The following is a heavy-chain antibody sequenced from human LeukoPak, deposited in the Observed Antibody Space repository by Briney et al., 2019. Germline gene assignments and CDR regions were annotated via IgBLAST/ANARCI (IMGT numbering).Heavy chain of an antibody. CDR3: AKDQGYGGYSDDY. J-gene: IGHJ4*02. CDR1: GFTFSSYG. V-gene: IGHV3-30*02. D-gene: IGHD4-23*01. Sequence: PGGSLRRSCAASGFTFSSYGMHWVRQAPGKGLEWVAFIRYDGSNKYYADSVKGRFTISRDNSKNTLYLQMNSLRAEDTAVYYCAKDQGYGGYSDDYWGQGTLVTVSS. CDR2: IRYDGSNK.